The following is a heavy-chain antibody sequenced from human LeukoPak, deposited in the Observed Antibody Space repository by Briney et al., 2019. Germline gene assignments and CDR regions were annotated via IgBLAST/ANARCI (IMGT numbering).Heavy chain of an antibody. Sequence: GGSLRLSCAASGFTFSSYGMHWVRQAPGKGLEWVAVISYDGSHKYFADSVKVRFTISRDNSKNTLYLQMNSLRAEDTAVYYCAKEITSGSYYNWFDPWGQGTLVTVSS. J-gene: IGHJ5*02. D-gene: IGHD1-26*01. CDR2: ISYDGSHK. CDR1: GFTFSSYG. V-gene: IGHV3-30*18. CDR3: AKEITSGSYYNWFDP.